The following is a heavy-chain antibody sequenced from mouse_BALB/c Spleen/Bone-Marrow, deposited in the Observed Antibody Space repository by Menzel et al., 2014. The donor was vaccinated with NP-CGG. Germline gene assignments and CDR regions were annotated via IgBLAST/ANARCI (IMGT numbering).Heavy chain of an antibody. CDR2: IDPSDSEP. D-gene: IGHD1-1*01. V-gene: IGHV1-69*02. CDR1: GYTFTNYW. J-gene: IGHJ1*01. Sequence: VQLQQSGAEFVKPGAPVKLSCTASGYTFTNYWMNWVKQSPGRGLEWIGRIDPSDSEPPYNQKFKDKATLTVDKSSSTAYIQLSSLTSEDSAVYYCARGYYGRTYGWYFDVWGAGTTVTVSS. CDR3: ARGYYGRTYGWYFDV.